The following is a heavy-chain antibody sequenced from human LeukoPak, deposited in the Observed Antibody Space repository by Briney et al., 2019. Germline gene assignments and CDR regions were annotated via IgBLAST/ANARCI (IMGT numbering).Heavy chain of an antibody. CDR2: IYYSGST. V-gene: IGHV4-59*01. D-gene: IGHD3-22*01. Sequence: PSETLSLTCTVSGGSISSYYWSWIRQPPGKGLEWIGYIYYSGSTNYNPSLKSRVTISVDTSKNQFSLKLSSVTAADTAVYYCARDQKDYYDSSGYYYSRYYYGMDVWGQGTTVTVSS. J-gene: IGHJ6*02. CDR1: GGSISSYY. CDR3: ARDQKDYYDSSGYYYSRYYYGMDV.